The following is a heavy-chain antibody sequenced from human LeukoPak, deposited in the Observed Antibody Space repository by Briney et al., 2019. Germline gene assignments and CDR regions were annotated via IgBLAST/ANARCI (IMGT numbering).Heavy chain of an antibody. Sequence: GGSLRLSCAASGSTFHNYAMNWLRQTPDRGLFWVAAISVDGSATNYADSVKGRFTISRDNSKNTLYLQMNNLRPDDTAVYYCARDFGYWGQGTLVTVSS. V-gene: IGHV3-30*04. CDR2: ISVDGSAT. CDR3: ARDFGY. J-gene: IGHJ4*02. CDR1: GSTFHNYA.